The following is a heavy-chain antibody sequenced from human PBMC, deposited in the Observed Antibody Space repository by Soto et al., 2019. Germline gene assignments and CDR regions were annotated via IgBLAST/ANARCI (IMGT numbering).Heavy chain of an antibody. V-gene: IGHV5-51*01. D-gene: IGHD3-10*01. CDR1: GYSFTSYW. CDR3: ARAHGSGSYYSSSDY. J-gene: IGHJ4*02. Sequence: PGESLKISCKGSGYSFTSYWIGWVRQMPGKGLEWMGIIYPGDSDTRYSPSFQGQVTISADKSISTAYLQWSSLKASDTAMYYCARAHGSGSYYSSSDYWGQGTLVTVSS. CDR2: IYPGDSDT.